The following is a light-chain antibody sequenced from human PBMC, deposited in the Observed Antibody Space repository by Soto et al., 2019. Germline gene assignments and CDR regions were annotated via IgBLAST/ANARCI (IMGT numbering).Light chain of an antibody. J-gene: IGKJ3*01. Sequence: DIQMTQSPSSLSASVGDRVTITCRASQSISSYLNWYQQKPGEAPKLLIFLASSLQVGVPSRFSGSGSGTDFTLTISSLQPEDFATYFCQQSHSAPLTFGPGTKVDIK. CDR3: QQSHSAPLT. CDR2: LAS. CDR1: QSISSY. V-gene: IGKV1-39*01.